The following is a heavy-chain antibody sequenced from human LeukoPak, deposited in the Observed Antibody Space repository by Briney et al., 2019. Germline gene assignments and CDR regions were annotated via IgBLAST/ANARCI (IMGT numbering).Heavy chain of an antibody. Sequence: SVKVSCKASGGTFSSYAISWVRQAPGQGLEWMGGIIPIFGTANYAQKFQGRVTITTDESTSTAYMELSSLRSEDTAVYYCASTKRPILAARNTYFDYWGQGTLVTVSS. V-gene: IGHV1-69*05. CDR2: IIPIFGTA. J-gene: IGHJ4*02. CDR1: GGTFSSYA. D-gene: IGHD6-6*01. CDR3: ASTKRPILAARNTYFDY.